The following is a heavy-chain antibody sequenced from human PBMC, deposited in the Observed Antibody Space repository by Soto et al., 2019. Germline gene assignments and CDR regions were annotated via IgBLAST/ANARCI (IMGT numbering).Heavy chain of an antibody. V-gene: IGHV5-51*01. CDR2: IYPGDSDT. Sequence: GESLKISCKGSGYSFTSYWIGWVRQMPGKGLEWMGIIYPGDSDTRYSPSFQGQVTISADKSISTAYLQWSSLKASDTAMYYCARQQTRVYATDIWFDPWGQGTLVTVSS. CDR3: ARQQTRVYATDIWFDP. D-gene: IGHD2-8*01. J-gene: IGHJ5*02. CDR1: GYSFTSYW.